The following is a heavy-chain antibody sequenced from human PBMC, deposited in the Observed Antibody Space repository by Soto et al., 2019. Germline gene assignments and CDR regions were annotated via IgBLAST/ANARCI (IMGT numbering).Heavy chain of an antibody. CDR2: IWYDGSNK. V-gene: IGHV3-33*03. Sequence: QVQLVESGGGVVQPGRSLRLSCAASGFIFNEYGMHWVRQAPGKGLEWVAVIWYDGSNKYYADSVKGRFTFSRDNSKNTMSLQMHSLRAEDTAVYYCARWGCSGSNCNLNQRSFDLWGQGTLVTVSS. CDR3: ARWGCSGSNCNLNQRSFDL. J-gene: IGHJ4*02. D-gene: IGHD2-15*01. CDR1: GFIFNEYG.